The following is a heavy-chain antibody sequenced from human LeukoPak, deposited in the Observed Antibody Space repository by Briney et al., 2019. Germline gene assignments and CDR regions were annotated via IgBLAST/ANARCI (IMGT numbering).Heavy chain of an antibody. CDR1: GCSISSYY. CDR3: ARLPYSSGWDYYYGMDV. Sequence: SETLSLTCTVSGCSISSYYWSWIRQPPGKGLEWIGYIYYSGSTNYYPSLKSRVTISVDTSKNQLSLKLSSVTAADTAVYYCARLPYSSGWDYYYGMDVWGQGTTVTVSS. D-gene: IGHD6-19*01. J-gene: IGHJ6*02. CDR2: IYYSGST. V-gene: IGHV4-59*01.